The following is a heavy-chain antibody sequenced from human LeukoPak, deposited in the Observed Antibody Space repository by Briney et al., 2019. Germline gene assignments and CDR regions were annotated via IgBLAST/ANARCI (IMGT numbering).Heavy chain of an antibody. CDR1: GFTFSSYG. CDR3: ARESKGIAAAGPDYYGMDV. J-gene: IGHJ6*02. D-gene: IGHD6-13*01. V-gene: IGHV3-33*01. Sequence: WGSLRLSCAASGFTFSSYGMHWVRQAPGKGLEWVAVIWYDGSNKYYADSVKGRFTTSRDNSKNTLYLQMNSLRAEDTAVYYCARESKGIAAAGPDYYGMDVWGQGTTVTVSS. CDR2: IWYDGSNK.